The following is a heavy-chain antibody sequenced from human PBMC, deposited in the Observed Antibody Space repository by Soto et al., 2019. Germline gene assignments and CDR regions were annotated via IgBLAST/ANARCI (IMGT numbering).Heavy chain of an antibody. CDR3: ARVRYGRGAFDI. J-gene: IGHJ3*02. CDR1: GGSISSSSYY. CDR2: IYHSGST. V-gene: IGHV4-39*07. D-gene: IGHD3-10*01. Sequence: PSETLSLTCTVSGGSISSSSYYWGWIRQPPGKGLEWIGNIYHSGSTNYNPSLKSRVTISVDTSKNQFSLKLSSVTAADTAVYYCARVRYGRGAFDIWGQGTMVTVSS.